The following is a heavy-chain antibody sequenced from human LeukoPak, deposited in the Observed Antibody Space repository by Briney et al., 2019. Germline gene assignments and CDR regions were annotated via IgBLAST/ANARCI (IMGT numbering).Heavy chain of an antibody. CDR3: ARGRRYCGSTSCYLSGYYYYYYMDV. D-gene: IGHD2-2*01. J-gene: IGHJ6*03. CDR2: MNPNSGNT. CDR1: GYTFTSYD. V-gene: IGHV1-8*03. Sequence: ASVKVSCKASGYTFTSYDINWVRQATGQGLEWMGWMNPNSGNTGYAQKFQGRVTITRNTSISTAYMELSSLRSEDTAVYYCARGRRYCGSTSCYLSGYYYYYYMDVWGKGTTVTVSS.